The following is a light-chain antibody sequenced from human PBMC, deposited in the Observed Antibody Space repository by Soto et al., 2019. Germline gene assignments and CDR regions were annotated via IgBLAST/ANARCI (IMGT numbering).Light chain of an antibody. J-gene: IGKJ1*01. CDR2: DAS. V-gene: IGKV3-20*01. CDR1: LSVTSNF. Sequence: EIVLTQSPGTLSLSPGERATLSCRASLSVTSNFIAWYQQKPGRAPRLLLYDASNRATGIPDRFSGSGSGTDFSLTISRLEPEDFAVYYCQQYGSSVWTFGQGTKVEIK. CDR3: QQYGSSVWT.